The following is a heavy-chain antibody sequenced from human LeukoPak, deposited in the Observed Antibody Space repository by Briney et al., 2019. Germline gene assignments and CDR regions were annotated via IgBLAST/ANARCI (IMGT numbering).Heavy chain of an antibody. V-gene: IGHV4-59*01. Sequence: PSETLSLTCTVSGGSISSYYWSWIRQPPGKGLEWIGYIYYSGSTNYNPSLKSRVTISVDTSKNQFSLKLSSVTAADTAVYYCARRIVGATWSGFDIWGQGTMVTVSS. D-gene: IGHD1-26*01. CDR3: ARRIVGATWSGFDI. J-gene: IGHJ3*02. CDR1: GGSISSYY. CDR2: IYYSGST.